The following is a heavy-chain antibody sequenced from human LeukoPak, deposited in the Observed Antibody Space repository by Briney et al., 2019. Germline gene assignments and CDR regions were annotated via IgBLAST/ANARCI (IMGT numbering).Heavy chain of an antibody. CDR3: ARDHYYGSGSRGMDV. CDR1: GFTFSSYS. D-gene: IGHD3-10*01. J-gene: IGHJ6*02. Sequence: GGSLRLSCAASGFTFSSYSMNRVRQAPGKGLEWVSSISSSGSYIYYADSVKGRFTISRDNAKNSLYLQMNSLRAEDTAVYYCARDHYYGSGSRGMDVWGQGTTVTVSS. CDR2: ISSSGSYI. V-gene: IGHV3-21*01.